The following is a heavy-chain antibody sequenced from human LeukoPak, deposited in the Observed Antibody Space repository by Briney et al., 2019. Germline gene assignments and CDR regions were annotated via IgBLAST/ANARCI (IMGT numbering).Heavy chain of an antibody. CDR3: ASNWGSYPDC. Sequence: GGSLRLSCAASGSAFSSYWMTWVRQVPGKGLEWVANIKEDGSRKFYVASVKGRFTISRDNVRNFLYLQMNDLRAEDAALYFCASNWGSYPDCWGQGVLVTVSS. CDR1: GSAFSSYW. CDR2: IKEDGSRK. V-gene: IGHV3-7*03. J-gene: IGHJ4*02. D-gene: IGHD3-16*01.